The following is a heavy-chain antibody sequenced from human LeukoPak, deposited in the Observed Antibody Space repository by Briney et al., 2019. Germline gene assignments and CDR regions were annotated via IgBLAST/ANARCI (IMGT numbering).Heavy chain of an antibody. D-gene: IGHD5-12*01. CDR3: ARVDIVATDLDY. CDR1: GYTFTGYY. J-gene: IGHJ4*02. Sequence: ASVKVSCKASGYTFTGYYMRWVRQAPGQGLEWMGWINPNSGGTNYAQKFQGRVTMTRDTSISTAYMELSRLRSDDTAVYYCARVDIVATDLDYWGQGTLVTVSS. CDR2: INPNSGGT. V-gene: IGHV1-2*02.